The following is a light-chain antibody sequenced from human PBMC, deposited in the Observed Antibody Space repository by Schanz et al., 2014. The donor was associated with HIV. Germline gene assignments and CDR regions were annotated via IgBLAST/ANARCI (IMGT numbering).Light chain of an antibody. CDR1: QSVSSY. J-gene: IGKJ4*01. V-gene: IGKV3-11*01. Sequence: DIVMTQSPDALSLSPGARATLSCRASQSVSSYLAWYQQKPGQAPRLLIYDASNRATGIPARFSGSGSGTDFTLTISSLEPEDFAVYYCQQGGSWPLTFGGGTTVEIK. CDR2: DAS. CDR3: QQGGSWPLT.